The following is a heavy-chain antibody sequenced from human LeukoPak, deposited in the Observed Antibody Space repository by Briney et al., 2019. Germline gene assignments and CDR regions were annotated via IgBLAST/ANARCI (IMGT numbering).Heavy chain of an antibody. CDR2: IIPILGIA. D-gene: IGHD2-2*02. CDR1: GYTFTGYY. V-gene: IGHV1-69*04. Sequence: GASVKVSCKASGYTFTGYYMHWVRQAPGQGREWMGRIIPILGIANYAQKFQGRVTITADKSTSTAYMELSSLRSEDTAVYYCARGGLGYCSSTSCYNFDYWGQGTLVTVSS. J-gene: IGHJ4*02. CDR3: ARGGLGYCSSTSCYNFDY.